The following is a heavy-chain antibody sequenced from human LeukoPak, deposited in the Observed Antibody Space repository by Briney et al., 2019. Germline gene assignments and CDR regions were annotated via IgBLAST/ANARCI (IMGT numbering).Heavy chain of an antibody. CDR3: ARGVGYCSAGSCYCRSACDI. CDR1: GGSISSYY. D-gene: IGHD2-15*01. J-gene: IGHJ3*02. V-gene: IGHV4-59*01. CDR2: IYDSGST. Sequence: SETLSLTCTVSGGSISSYYWSWIRQPPGKGLEWMGYIYDSGSTNYNPSLTSRGTISVETSKNQFSLKLRYVTDADTAVYYCARGVGYCSAGSCYCRSACDIWGEGTMVTVSS.